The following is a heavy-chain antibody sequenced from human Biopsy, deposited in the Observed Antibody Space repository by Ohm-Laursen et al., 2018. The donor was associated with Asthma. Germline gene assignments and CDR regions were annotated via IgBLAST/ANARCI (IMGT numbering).Heavy chain of an antibody. V-gene: IGHV1-2*06. J-gene: IGHJ2*01. D-gene: IGHD3-16*01. Sequence: ATVKISCKSSGYPFTDYYVHWVRQAPGQGLEWMGRIDPNSGGTNYAQKFLGRVTMTRDTSVNTAFMVLSRLRSDDTAVYYCARIKIRIGAGTDRYFDLWGRGTLVTVSS. CDR2: IDPNSGGT. CDR3: ARIKIRIGAGTDRYFDL. CDR1: GYPFTDYY.